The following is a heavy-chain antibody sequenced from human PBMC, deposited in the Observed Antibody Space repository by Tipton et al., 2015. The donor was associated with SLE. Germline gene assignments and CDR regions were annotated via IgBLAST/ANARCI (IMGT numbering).Heavy chain of an antibody. J-gene: IGHJ4*02. CDR3: ARGDSYFDY. Sequence: LRLSCSVSGGSISTYYWSWIRQPPGKRLEWIAYIYHSGITNYNPSLQSRVTISVDTSKNQFSLKLSSVTAADTAVYYCARGDSYFDYWGQGTLVTVSS. D-gene: IGHD3-10*01. CDR1: GGSISTYY. CDR2: IYHSGIT. V-gene: IGHV4-4*09.